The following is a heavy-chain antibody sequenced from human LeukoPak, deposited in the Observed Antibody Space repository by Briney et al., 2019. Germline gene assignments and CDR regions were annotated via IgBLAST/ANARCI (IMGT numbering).Heavy chain of an antibody. V-gene: IGHV3-7*01. J-gene: IGHJ4*02. CDR2: INQDGSER. CDR3: ARDKITGASTNDY. Sequence: GSLRLSCAASGFSFSNYWMSWVRLAPGMGLEWVAIINQDGSERYYVDSVKGRFTVSRDSAKNSLYLQMNSLRVEDTAVYYCARDKITGASTNDYWGQGTLVTVSS. D-gene: IGHD1-14*01. CDR1: GFSFSNYW.